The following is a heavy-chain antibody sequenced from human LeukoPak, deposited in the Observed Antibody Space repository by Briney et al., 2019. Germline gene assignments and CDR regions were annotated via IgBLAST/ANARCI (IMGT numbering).Heavy chain of an antibody. J-gene: IGHJ4*02. CDR1: GGSISSSSYY. CDR2: IYYSGST. CDR3: ARREEDTAMVTGGIDY. D-gene: IGHD5-18*01. Sequence: SETLSLTCTVSGGSISSSSYYWGWIRQPPGKGLEWIGSIYYSGSTYYNPSLKSRVTISVDTSKNQFSLKLSSVTAADTAVYYCARREEDTAMVTGGIDYWSQGTLVTVSS. V-gene: IGHV4-39*01.